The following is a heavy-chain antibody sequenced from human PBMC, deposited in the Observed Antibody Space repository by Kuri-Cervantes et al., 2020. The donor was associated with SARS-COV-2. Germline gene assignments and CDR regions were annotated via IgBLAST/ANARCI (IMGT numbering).Heavy chain of an antibody. D-gene: IGHD3-10*01. CDR1: GYTFTGYY. CDR2: INPNSGGT. CDR3: ATGMVRGVIRSYYYGMDV. V-gene: IGHV1-2*04. Sequence: ASVKVSCKASGYTFTGYYMHWVRQAPGQGLEWMGWINPNSGGTNYAQKFQGWVTMTRDTSISTAYMELSRLRSDDTAVYYCATGMVRGVIRSYYYGMDVWGQGTTVTVSS. J-gene: IGHJ6*02.